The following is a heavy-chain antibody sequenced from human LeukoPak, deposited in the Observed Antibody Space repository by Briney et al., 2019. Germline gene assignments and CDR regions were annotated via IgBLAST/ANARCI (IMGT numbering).Heavy chain of an antibody. D-gene: IGHD3-22*01. CDR2: MYYSGST. Sequence: PSQTLSLTCTVSGGSISSGDYYWSWIRQPPGKGLEWIAYMYYSGSTYYNPSLKSRVTVSADTSKNQLSLKLSSVTAADTAVYYCARPYYYDSRIDPWGQGTLVTVSS. CDR1: GGSISSGDYY. J-gene: IGHJ5*02. CDR3: ARPYYYDSRIDP. V-gene: IGHV4-30-4*01.